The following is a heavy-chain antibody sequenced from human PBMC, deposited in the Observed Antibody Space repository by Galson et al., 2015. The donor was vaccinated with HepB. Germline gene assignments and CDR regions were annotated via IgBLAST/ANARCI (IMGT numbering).Heavy chain of an antibody. D-gene: IGHD6-19*01. V-gene: IGHV3-30-3*01. CDR1: GFTFSSYA. CDR3: ARDKVTSVADTYPHY. J-gene: IGHJ4*02. CDR2: ISYDGSNK. Sequence: SLRLSCAASGFTFSSYAMHWVRQAPGKGLEWVAVISYDGSNKYYADSVKGRFTISRDNSKNTLYLQMNSLRAEDTAVYYCARDKVTSVADTYPHYWGQGTLVTVSS.